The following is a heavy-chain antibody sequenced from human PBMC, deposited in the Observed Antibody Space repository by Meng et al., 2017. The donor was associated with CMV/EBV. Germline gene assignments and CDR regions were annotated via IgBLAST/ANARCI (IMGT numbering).Heavy chain of an antibody. CDR1: AYTITSYY. D-gene: IGHD6-13*01. CDR2: INPSGGST. J-gene: IGHJ4*02. Sequence: VQLCGSWPGVQKAGPSVKVSCKACAYTITSYYMHWVRQVPGQGLEWMGIINPSGGSTSYAQKIQGRVTMTRDTSTSTVYMELCSLRAEDTAVYYCALAEYSSSLFDYWGQGTLVTVSS. CDR3: ALAEYSSSLFDY. V-gene: IGHV1-46*01.